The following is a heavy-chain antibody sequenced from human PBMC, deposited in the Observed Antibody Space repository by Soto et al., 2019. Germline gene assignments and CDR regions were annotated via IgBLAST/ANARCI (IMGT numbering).Heavy chain of an antibody. CDR3: ATTPAAYGSYYFDY. D-gene: IGHD2-2*01. Sequence: PSETLSLTCAVSGGSISSSNWWSWVRQPPGKGLEWIGDIYHSGSTNYNPSLKSRVTISVDKSKNQFSLKVSSVTAADTAVYYCATTPAAYGSYYFDYWGQGTLVTV. J-gene: IGHJ4*02. CDR2: IYHSGST. CDR1: GGSISSSNW. V-gene: IGHV4-4*02.